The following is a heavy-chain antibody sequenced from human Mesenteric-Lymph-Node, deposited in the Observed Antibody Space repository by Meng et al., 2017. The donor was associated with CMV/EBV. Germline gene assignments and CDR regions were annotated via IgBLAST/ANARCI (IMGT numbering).Heavy chain of an antibody. CDR2: INHSGST. Sequence: GQLRQWGAGRLKPPETLSLTCAVYGGSFSGYYWSWIRQPPGKGLEWIGEINHSGSTNYNPSLKSRVTISVDTSKNQFSLKLSSVTAADTAVYYCARHQRWLKSEGGFNYWGQGTLVTVSS. V-gene: IGHV4-34*01. CDR3: ARHQRWLKSEGGFNY. D-gene: IGHD4-23*01. CDR1: GGSFSGYY. J-gene: IGHJ4*02.